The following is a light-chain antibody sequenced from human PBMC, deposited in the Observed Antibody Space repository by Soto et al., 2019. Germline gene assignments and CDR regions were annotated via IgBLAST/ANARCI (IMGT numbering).Light chain of an antibody. CDR1: QSIGRF. CDR2: DAS. J-gene: IGKJ1*01. CDR3: QQYNSYTGT. V-gene: IGKV1-5*01. Sequence: DIQMTQSPSTLSASVGDRVTVTCRASQSIGRFLAWYQHQPGKAPKLLIYDASTLESGVPSRLRGSGYGTELTLTISSMQHDDFATYYCQQYNSYTGTFGHGTKVDIK.